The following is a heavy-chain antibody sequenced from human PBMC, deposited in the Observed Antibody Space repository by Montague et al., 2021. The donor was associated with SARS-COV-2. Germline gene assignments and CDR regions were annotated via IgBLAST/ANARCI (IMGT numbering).Heavy chain of an antibody. Sequence: SETLSLTCAVYGGSFSVYYWSWRRHSPRRGLGLVSEINQSGTANYNQSLNIQSRISIYTSKYQYTLKLTSVTATDTAMYYCAKEREVVRDARTMVAFDLWGQGTMVTVSS. J-gene: IGHJ3*01. D-gene: IGHD2-2*01. CDR1: GGSFSVYY. CDR2: INQSGTA. V-gene: IGHV4-34*01. CDR3: AKEREVVRDARTMVAFDL.